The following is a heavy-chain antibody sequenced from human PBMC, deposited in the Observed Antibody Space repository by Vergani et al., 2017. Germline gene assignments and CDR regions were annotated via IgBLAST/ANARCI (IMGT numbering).Heavy chain of an antibody. CDR2: IYYSGST. CDR3: ATKSRTYYDFWSGYGLDY. J-gene: IGHJ4*02. V-gene: IGHV4-59*12. Sequence: QVQLQESGPGLVKPSETLSLTCTVSGGSISSYYWSWIRQPPGKGLEWIGYIYYSGSTNYNPSLKSRVTISVDTSKNQFSLKLSSVTAADTAVYYCATKSRTYYDFWSGYGLDYWGQGTLVTGSS. D-gene: IGHD3-3*01. CDR1: GGSISSYY.